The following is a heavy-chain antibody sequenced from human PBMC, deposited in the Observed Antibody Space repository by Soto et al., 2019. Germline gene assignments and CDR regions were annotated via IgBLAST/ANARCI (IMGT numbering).Heavy chain of an antibody. D-gene: IGHD6-13*01. CDR2: INHSGST. J-gene: IGHJ6*02. V-gene: IGHV4-34*01. CDR1: GGSFSGYY. Sequence: PSETLSLTCAVYGGSFSGYYLSWIRQPPGKGLEWIGEINHSGSTNYNPSLKSRVTISVDTSKNQFSLKLSSVTAADTAVYYCASSRGYSSSWYDYYYGMDVWGQGTTVTVYS. CDR3: ASSRGYSSSWYDYYYGMDV.